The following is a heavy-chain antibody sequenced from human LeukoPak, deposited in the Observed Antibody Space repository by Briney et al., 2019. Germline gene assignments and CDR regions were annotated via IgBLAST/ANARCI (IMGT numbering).Heavy chain of an antibody. D-gene: IGHD2/OR15-2a*01. CDR1: GFTFSSYW. CDR3: AKNKERLDY. J-gene: IGHJ4*02. Sequence: GGSLRLSCAASGFTFSSYWMTWVRQAPGKGLEWVANIKEDGSEKYYVDSVKGRFTISRDNAKNSLSLQMSSLRAEDTAVYYCAKNKERLDYWGRGTLVTVSS. CDR2: IKEDGSEK. V-gene: IGHV3-7*01.